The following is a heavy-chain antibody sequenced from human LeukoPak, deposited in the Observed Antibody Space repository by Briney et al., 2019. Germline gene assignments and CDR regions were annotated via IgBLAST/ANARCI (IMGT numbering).Heavy chain of an antibody. CDR3: STEDKYCTGANCGVF. Sequence: ASVTVSCTASGYTLTEYYIHWVRQAPGQGLEWMGFIIPDSGGTTYQQNFQGRVTMTRDTSISTFYMELSSLRPDDTAVYYCSTEDKYCTGANCGVFWGQGTLVTVSS. J-gene: IGHJ4*02. D-gene: IGHD2-8*02. CDR1: GYTLTEYY. CDR2: IIPDSGGT. V-gene: IGHV1-2*02.